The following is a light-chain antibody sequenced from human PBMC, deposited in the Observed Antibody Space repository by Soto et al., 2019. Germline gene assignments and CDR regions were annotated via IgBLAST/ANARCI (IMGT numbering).Light chain of an antibody. J-gene: IGLJ1*01. CDR3: SSYTSSSTRV. V-gene: IGLV2-14*03. CDR1: SSDVGGYKY. Sequence: QSALTQPASVSGSPGQSITISCTGTSSDVGGYKYVSWYQQHPGKAPKLMIYDIRNRPSGVSNRFSGSKSGNTASLTISGLQAEDEADYYCSSYTSSSTRVFGTRTKVTVL. CDR2: DIR.